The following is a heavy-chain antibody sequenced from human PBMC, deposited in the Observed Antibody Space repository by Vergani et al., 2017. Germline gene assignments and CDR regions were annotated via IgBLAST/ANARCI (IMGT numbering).Heavy chain of an antibody. D-gene: IGHD2-2*02. V-gene: IGHV4-4*03. CDR1: GDSISSNNC. CDR3: ATIGYRRWGYYFDY. J-gene: IGHJ4*02. CDR2: ICRTEDT. Sequence: QVQLQESGPGLVKPPGTLSLTCAVSGDSISSNNCWTWVRQPPGKGLEWIGEICRTEDTKYSPSLKSRVTVSVDGSRNLFSLRLNSVTAADTAVYYCATIGYRRWGYYFDYWGQGILVTVSS.